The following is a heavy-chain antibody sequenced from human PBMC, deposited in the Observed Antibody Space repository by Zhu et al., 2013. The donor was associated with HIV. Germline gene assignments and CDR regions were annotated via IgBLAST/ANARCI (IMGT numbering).Heavy chain of an antibody. Sequence: QVQLVQSGAEVKKPGSSVKVSCKASGGTFSSYAISWVRQAPGQGLEWMGGIIPIFGTANYAQKFQGRVTITADESTSTAYMELSSLRSEDTAVYYCARGDCSSTSCYVYYYYYMDVWGKGTTVTVSS. J-gene: IGHJ6*03. CDR2: IIPIFGTA. CDR1: GGTFSSYA. CDR3: ARGDCSSTSCYVYYYYYMDV. D-gene: IGHD2-2*01. V-gene: IGHV1-69*01.